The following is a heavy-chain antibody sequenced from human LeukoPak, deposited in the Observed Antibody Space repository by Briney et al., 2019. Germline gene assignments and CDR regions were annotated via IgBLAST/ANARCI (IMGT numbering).Heavy chain of an antibody. J-gene: IGHJ4*02. CDR3: GKTTVGYSSGRYPGWPVNY. CDR1: GFTFNSYA. Sequence: GGSLRLSCAASGFTFNSYAMYWVRQAPGKGLEWISGIFGSGGSPHYADSVKGRFTISRDNSQEIVYLQLDSLRVEDTALYYCGKTTVGYSSGRYPGWPVNYWGQGALVTVSS. CDR2: IFGSGGSP. V-gene: IGHV3-23*01. D-gene: IGHD2-15*01.